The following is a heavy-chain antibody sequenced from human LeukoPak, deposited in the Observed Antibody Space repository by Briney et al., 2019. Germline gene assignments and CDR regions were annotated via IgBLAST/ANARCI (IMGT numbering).Heavy chain of an antibody. Sequence: PSETLSLTCTVSDDSISDYYRGWIRQPPGKGLERIGYFYNSGRSTYNPPLKSRVTISADTSKNHFSLKLNSVTTADTAVYYCTRGAGWLIDYWGQGILVTVSS. CDR2: FYNSGRS. CDR3: TRGAGWLIDY. D-gene: IGHD3-16*01. J-gene: IGHJ4*02. V-gene: IGHV4-59*01. CDR1: DDSISDYY.